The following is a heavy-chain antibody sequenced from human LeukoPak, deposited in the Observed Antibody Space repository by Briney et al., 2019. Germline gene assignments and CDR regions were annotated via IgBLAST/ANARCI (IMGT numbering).Heavy chain of an antibody. J-gene: IGHJ3*02. CDR2: INPSGGST. CDR1: GYTFTSYG. CDR3: AKSNGYGLVDI. Sequence: ASVKVSCKASGYTFTSYGISWVRQAPGQGLEWMGWINPSGGSTSYAQKFQGRVTMTRDTSTSTVYMELSSLRSEDTAVYYCAKSNGYGLVDIWGQGTMVTVSS. D-gene: IGHD3-10*01. V-gene: IGHV1-46*01.